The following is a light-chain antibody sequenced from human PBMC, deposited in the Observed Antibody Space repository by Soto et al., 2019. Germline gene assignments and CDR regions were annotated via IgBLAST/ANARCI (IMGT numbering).Light chain of an antibody. CDR1: QSVSSN. J-gene: IGKJ1*01. CDR2: GVS. V-gene: IGKV3-20*01. CDR3: QQYGSSPQT. Sequence: EIVMTQSPATLSVSPGERATLSCRASQSVSSNLAWYQQKPAQAPRLLIYGVSSRATGIPDRFSGSGSGTDFTLTISRLEPEDFAVYYCQQYGSSPQTFGQGTKVDI.